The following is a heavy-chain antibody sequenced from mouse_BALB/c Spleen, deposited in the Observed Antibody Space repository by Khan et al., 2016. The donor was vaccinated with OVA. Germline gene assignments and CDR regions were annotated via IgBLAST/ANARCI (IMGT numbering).Heavy chain of an antibody. CDR3: AREGHPSNYFDY. CDR2: IWSSGNT. J-gene: IGHJ2*01. Sequence: QVQLKESGPGLVAPSQSLSITCTVSGFSLTSYGIQWLRQPPGKDLEWLGVIWSSGNTYYNSALMSRLSISKDNSKSQVLLKMNSLQTDDTAIYYCAREGHPSNYFDYWGQDTTLTVSS. D-gene: IGHD2-10*02. CDR1: GFSLTSYG. V-gene: IGHV2-9*02.